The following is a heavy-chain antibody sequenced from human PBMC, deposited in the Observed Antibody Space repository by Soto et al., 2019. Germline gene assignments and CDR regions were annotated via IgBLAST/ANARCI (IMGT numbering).Heavy chain of an antibody. Sequence: QITLKESGPTLVKPTQTLTLTCTFSGFSLSTSGVGVGWIRQPPGKALEWLALIYWDGDKRYSPSLKSRLTITKDTSENQVVLTMTNMDPVDTATYYCAHRLKKPGTYYDFWSGHVVSYFDPWGQGTLVTVSS. CDR2: IYWDGDK. J-gene: IGHJ4*02. V-gene: IGHV2-5*02. CDR3: AHRLKKPGTYYDFWSGHVVSYFDP. D-gene: IGHD3-3*01. CDR1: GFSLSTSGVG.